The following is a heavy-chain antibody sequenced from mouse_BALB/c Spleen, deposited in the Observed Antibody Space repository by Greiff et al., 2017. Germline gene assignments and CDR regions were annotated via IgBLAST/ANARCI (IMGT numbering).Heavy chain of an antibody. CDR3: ARKDAFAY. J-gene: IGHJ3*01. CDR1: GFTITDSY. Sequence: VQLQQSGAELVKPGASVKLSCTASGFTITDSYMHWVKQRPEQGLEWIGSIDPANGNTKYDPKFQGKATITADKSSNTAYVQLSSLTSEDTAVYYGARKDAFAYWGQGTLVTVSA. CDR2: IDPANGNT. V-gene: IGHV14-3*02.